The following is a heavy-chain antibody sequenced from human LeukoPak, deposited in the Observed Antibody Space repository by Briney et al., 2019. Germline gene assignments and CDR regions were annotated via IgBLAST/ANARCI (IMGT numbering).Heavy chain of an antibody. J-gene: IGHJ4*02. V-gene: IGHV4-59*01. D-gene: IGHD3-3*01. CDR3: ASRSSIWSGYQDTLYYFDS. Sequence: PSETLSLTCTVSGGSISSYYRRGIRQPPGKRLEWIGHIYYSGSTNYNPSLKSRVTISVDTSKNQFSLKLSSVTAADTAVYYCASRSSIWSGYQDTLYYFDSWGQGTLVTVSS. CDR1: GGSISSYY. CDR2: IYYSGST.